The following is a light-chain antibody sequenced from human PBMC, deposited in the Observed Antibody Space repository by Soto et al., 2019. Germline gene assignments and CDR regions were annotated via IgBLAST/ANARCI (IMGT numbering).Light chain of an antibody. CDR3: QQYNNWPRT. CDR2: GAS. CDR1: QSVSSN. J-gene: IGKJ1*01. V-gene: IGKV3-15*01. Sequence: ELVMTQSPATLSVSPGERATLSCRASQSVSSNLAWYQQKPGQAPSLLIYGASTRATGIPARFSGSGSGTEFTLTISSLQSEDFAVYYCQQYNNWPRTFGQGTKV.